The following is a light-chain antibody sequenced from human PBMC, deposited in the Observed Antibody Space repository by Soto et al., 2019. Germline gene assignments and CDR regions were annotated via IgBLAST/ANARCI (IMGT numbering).Light chain of an antibody. Sequence: ELVMTQSPATQSVSPGQRATLSCRASQSVSSTLAWYQQKPGQAPRLLIYGASSRATGIPDRFSGSGSGTDFTLTISRLEPEDFAVYHCQQYGSSPWTFGQGTKWIS. J-gene: IGKJ1*01. V-gene: IGKV3-20*01. CDR3: QQYGSSPWT. CDR2: GAS. CDR1: QSVSST.